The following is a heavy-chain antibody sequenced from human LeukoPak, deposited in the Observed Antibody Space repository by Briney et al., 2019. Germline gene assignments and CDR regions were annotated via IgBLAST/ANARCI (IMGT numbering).Heavy chain of an antibody. V-gene: IGHV3-9*01. Sequence: GRSLRLSCAASGFTFDDYAMHWVRQAPGKGLEWVSGISWNSGSIGYADSVKGRFTISRDNAKNSLYLQMNSLRAEDTALYYCAKSGPLGIAAPEPFDYWGQGTLVTVSS. D-gene: IGHD6-13*01. J-gene: IGHJ4*02. CDR3: AKSGPLGIAAPEPFDY. CDR2: ISWNSGSI. CDR1: GFTFDDYA.